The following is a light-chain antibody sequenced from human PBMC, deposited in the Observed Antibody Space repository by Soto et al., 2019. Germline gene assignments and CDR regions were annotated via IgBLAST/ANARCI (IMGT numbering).Light chain of an antibody. V-gene: IGKV3-15*01. CDR3: QQYHDWPT. CDR2: GAS. Sequence: EMVVTQSPATLSVSPGERATLSCRASHTVSSSFAWYQQIPGQAPRLLIYGASIRAAGIPARFSGSGSGTEFTLTISSLQSEDFAVYYCQQYHDWPTFGQGTKVEIK. J-gene: IGKJ1*01. CDR1: HTVSSS.